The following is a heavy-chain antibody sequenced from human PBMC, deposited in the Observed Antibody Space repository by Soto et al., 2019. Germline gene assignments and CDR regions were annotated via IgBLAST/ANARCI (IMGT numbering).Heavy chain of an antibody. CDR2: IYYSGST. J-gene: IGHJ6*02. Sequence: PSETLAITCTVSGGSISSSSYYWGWIRQPPGKGLEWIGSIYYSGSTYYNPSLKSRVTISVDTSNNQFSLKLSSVTAADTAVYYCGVCSSSWNPLYYYYGMDVWGQGSTVTVSS. D-gene: IGHD6-13*01. CDR1: GGSISSSSYY. V-gene: IGHV4-39*01. CDR3: GVCSSSWNPLYYYYGMDV.